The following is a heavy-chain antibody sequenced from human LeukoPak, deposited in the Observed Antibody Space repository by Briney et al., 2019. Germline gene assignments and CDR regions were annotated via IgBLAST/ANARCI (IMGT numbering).Heavy chain of an antibody. Sequence: GGSLRLSCAASGFTFSSCAMSWVRQAPGKGLDWVAFMRYDGSNKYYADSVKGRFTISRDNSKNTLYLQMNSLRAEDTAVYYCAKAHGWELDGSGEYYFYYFMDVWGKGTTVTISS. D-gene: IGHD1-26*01. CDR1: GFTFSSCA. V-gene: IGHV3-30*02. CDR2: MRYDGSNK. CDR3: AKAHGWELDGSGEYYFYYFMDV. J-gene: IGHJ6*03.